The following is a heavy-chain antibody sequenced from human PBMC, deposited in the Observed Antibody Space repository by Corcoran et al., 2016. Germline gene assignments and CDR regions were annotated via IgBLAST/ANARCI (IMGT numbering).Heavy chain of an antibody. Sequence: QVQLVQSGAEVKKPGASVKVSCKASGYTFIGYYMHWVRQAPGQGLEWMGWIDPNSGGTNYARKFQGRVTMTRDTSIRTAYMELSRLRSDDTAFYYCARITYSSGGEFAYWGQGTLVTVSS. CDR3: ARITYSSGGEFAY. J-gene: IGHJ4*02. V-gene: IGHV1-2*02. CDR1: GYTFIGYY. CDR2: IDPNSGGT. D-gene: IGHD6-19*01.